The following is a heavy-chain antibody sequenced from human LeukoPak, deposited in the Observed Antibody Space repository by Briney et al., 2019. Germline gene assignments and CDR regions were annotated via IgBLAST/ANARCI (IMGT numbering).Heavy chain of an antibody. CDR1: GYTFTSYG. J-gene: IGHJ6*02. CDR2: ISAYNGNT. CDR3: ARDYGIAVAGFFSVGGFRMDV. V-gene: IGHV1-18*01. Sequence: SVKVSCKASGYTFTSYGISWVRQAPGQGLEWMGWISAYNGNTNYAQKLQGRVTMTTDTSTSTAYMELRSLRSDDTAVYHCARDYGIAVAGFFSVGGFRMDVWGQGTTVTVSS. D-gene: IGHD6-19*01.